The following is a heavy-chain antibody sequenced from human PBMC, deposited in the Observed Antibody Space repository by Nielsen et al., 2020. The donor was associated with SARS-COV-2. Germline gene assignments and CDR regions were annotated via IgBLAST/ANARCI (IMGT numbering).Heavy chain of an antibody. CDR3: ARVSLNADIVVEDGMDV. V-gene: IGHV1-46*01. Sequence: ASVKVFCKASGYTFTGYYMHWVRQAPGQGLEWMGIINPSGGSTSYAQKFQGRVTMTRDTSTSTVYMELSSLRSEDTAVYYCARVSLNADIVVEDGMDVWGQGTTVTVSS. D-gene: IGHD2-15*01. CDR1: GYTFTGYY. CDR2: INPSGGST. J-gene: IGHJ6*02.